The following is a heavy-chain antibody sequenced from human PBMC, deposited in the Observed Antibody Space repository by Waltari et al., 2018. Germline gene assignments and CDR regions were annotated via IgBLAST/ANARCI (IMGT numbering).Heavy chain of an antibody. Sequence: QVQLQQWGAGLLKPSETLSLTCAVDGGSFSGYFWSWIRQPPGKGLEWIGEINHSGSTNYTPSLKRRVTISVDTSHRQFSLKLSSVTAADTSVYYCAGSYSNYINRIFSATWPWGQGTLVTVST. V-gene: IGHV4-34*02. D-gene: IGHD4-4*01. CDR2: INHSGST. J-gene: IGHJ4*02. CDR1: GGSFSGYF. CDR3: AGSYSNYINRIFSATWP.